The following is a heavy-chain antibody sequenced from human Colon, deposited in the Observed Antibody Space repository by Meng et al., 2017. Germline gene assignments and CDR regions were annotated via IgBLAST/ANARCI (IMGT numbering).Heavy chain of an antibody. J-gene: IGHJ4*02. V-gene: IGHV4-4*07. CDR2: IFATENT. Sequence: SETLSLTCAVSGGSFSRDSWNWIRLAAGKDLEWIGRIFATENTNYNPSLKSRVVMSIDTSKNQFSLNLKSVTAADTAVYYCARGSGSYGQFDSWGQGTLVTGAS. CDR1: GGSFSRDS. CDR3: ARGSGSYGQFDS. D-gene: IGHD1-26*01.